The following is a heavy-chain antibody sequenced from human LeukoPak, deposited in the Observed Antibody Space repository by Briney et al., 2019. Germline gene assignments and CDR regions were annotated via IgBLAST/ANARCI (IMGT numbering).Heavy chain of an antibody. CDR2: IIPIFGTA. V-gene: IGHV1-69*01. J-gene: IGHJ6*03. Sequence: KVSCKASGGTFRNYVINWVRQAPGQGLEWMGGIIPIFGTANYTQKFQGRITITADESTSTTHMELSSLKSEDTAVYYCARDLLADFYTKDSYFYIDVWGKGTTVTVSS. D-gene: IGHD2/OR15-2a*01. CDR3: ARDLLADFYTKDSYFYIDV. CDR1: GGTFRNYV.